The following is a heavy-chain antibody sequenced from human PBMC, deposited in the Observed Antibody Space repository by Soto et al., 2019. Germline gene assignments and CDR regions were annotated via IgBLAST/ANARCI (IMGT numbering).Heavy chain of an antibody. CDR2: MNPNSGNT. Sequence: ASVKVSCKASGYTFTSYDINWVRQATGQGLEWMGWMNPNSGNTGYAQKFQGRVTMTRNTSISTAYMELSSLRSEDTAVYYCAGGPSPYYYDSSGLSDYWGQGTLVTVSS. J-gene: IGHJ4*02. V-gene: IGHV1-8*01. CDR1: GYTFTSYD. D-gene: IGHD3-22*01. CDR3: AGGPSPYYYDSSGLSDY.